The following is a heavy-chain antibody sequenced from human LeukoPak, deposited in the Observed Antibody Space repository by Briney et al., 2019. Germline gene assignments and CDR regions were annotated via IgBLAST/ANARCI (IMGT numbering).Heavy chain of an antibody. D-gene: IGHD3-22*01. Sequence: SETLSLTCTVSGYSISSGYYWGWIRQPPGKGLEWIGSMYHIGSTYYNPSLKSRVTISVDTSKNQFSLKLSSVTAADTAVYYCARGTYEISHFDYWGQGTLVTVSS. V-gene: IGHV4-38-2*02. CDR1: GYSISSGYY. CDR2: MYHIGST. J-gene: IGHJ4*02. CDR3: ARGTYEISHFDY.